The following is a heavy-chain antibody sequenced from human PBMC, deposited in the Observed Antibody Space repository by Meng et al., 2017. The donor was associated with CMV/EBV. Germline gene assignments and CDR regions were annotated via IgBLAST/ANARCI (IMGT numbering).Heavy chain of an antibody. Sequence: ASVKVSCKASGYTFTSYYMHWVRQAPGQGLEWMGIINPSGGSTSYAQKFQGRVTMTRDTSTSTAYMELSRLRSDDTAVYYCARGLPGGTAMVILRSYYYYYGMDVWGQGTTVTVSS. CDR3: ARGLPGGTAMVILRSYYYYYGMDV. CDR2: INPSGGST. V-gene: IGHV1-46*01. CDR1: GYTFTSYY. J-gene: IGHJ6*02. D-gene: IGHD5-18*01.